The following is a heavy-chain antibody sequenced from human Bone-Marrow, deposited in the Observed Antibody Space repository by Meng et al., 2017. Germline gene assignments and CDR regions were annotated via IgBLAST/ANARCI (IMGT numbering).Heavy chain of an antibody. CDR1: GYSFTSYN. V-gene: IGHV1-18*01. CDR2: ISTYNGDT. D-gene: IGHD6-19*01. J-gene: IGHJ4*02. CDR3: SRDRGSGWYAY. Sequence: ASAKVSCKASGYSFTSYNISWVRQAPGQGLEWMGWISTYNGDTKYAEKSQGRVTMTTDTTTTTVYMGLSSLRSDETDVYYCSRDRGSGWYAYWGQGTLVTVAS.